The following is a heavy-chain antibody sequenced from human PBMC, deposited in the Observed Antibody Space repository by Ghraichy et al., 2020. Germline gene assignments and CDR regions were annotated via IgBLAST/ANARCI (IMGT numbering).Heavy chain of an antibody. V-gene: IGHV3-21*01. D-gene: IGHD6-13*01. CDR2: ISSSSSYI. Sequence: GGSLRLSCAASGFTFSSYSMNWVRQAPGKGLEWVSSISSSSSYIYYADSVKGRFTISRDNAKNSLYLQMNSLRAEDTAVYYCATAGHKSIAAAGTSWFDPWGQGTLVTVSS. CDR1: GFTFSSYS. CDR3: ATAGHKSIAAAGTSWFDP. J-gene: IGHJ5*02.